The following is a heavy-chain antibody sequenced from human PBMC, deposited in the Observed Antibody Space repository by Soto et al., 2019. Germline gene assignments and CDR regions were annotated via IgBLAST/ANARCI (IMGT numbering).Heavy chain of an antibody. V-gene: IGHV1-18*01. Sequence: QVQLVQSGAEVKKPGASVKVSCKASGYAFTTFGITWVRQAPGQVLEWMGWISTYNGNTTYPQKLQGRVTMTTDTSTSAVYMELRSLRSDDTAVYYCAGERYCISSGCSLDCWGQGTPVTVAS. CDR1: GYAFTTFG. CDR3: AGERYCISSGCSLDC. D-gene: IGHD2-15*01. CDR2: ISTYNGNT. J-gene: IGHJ4*02.